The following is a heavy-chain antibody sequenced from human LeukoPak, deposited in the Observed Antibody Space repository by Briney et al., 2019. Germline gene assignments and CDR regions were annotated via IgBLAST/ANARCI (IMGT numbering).Heavy chain of an antibody. D-gene: IGHD2/OR15-2a*01. V-gene: IGHV4-59*08. J-gene: IGHJ4*02. CDR2: AYFTGNT. CDR3: AGHHPRNTVDF. Sequence: SETLSLTCTVSGTSISGDYWSWIRQPPGKGLEWIGYAYFTGNTNYNPSLKSRVTISMDTSKNQISLTVTSVTAADTAVYYCAGHHPRNTVDFWGQGTLVTVSS. CDR1: GTSISGDY.